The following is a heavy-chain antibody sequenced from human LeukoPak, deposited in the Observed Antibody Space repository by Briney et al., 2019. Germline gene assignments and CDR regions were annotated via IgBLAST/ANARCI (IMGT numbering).Heavy chain of an antibody. J-gene: IGHJ6*02. Sequence: PGGSLRLSCAASGFTFSSYGMHWVRQAPGKGLEWVAVIWYDGSKKYYADSVKGRFTISRDNSKNTLYLQMNSLRAEDTAVYYCARESSSGWYPYYYYGMDVWGQGTTVTVSS. CDR2: IWYDGSKK. V-gene: IGHV3-33*01. CDR3: ARESSSGWYPYYYYGMDV. D-gene: IGHD6-19*01. CDR1: GFTFSSYG.